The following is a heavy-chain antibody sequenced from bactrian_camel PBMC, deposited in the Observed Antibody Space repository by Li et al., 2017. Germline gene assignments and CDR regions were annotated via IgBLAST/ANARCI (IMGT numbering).Heavy chain of an antibody. Sequence: HVQLVESGGGSVQAGGSLRLSCAATGYAYSRYSMAWFRQSQGKEREGVAFIRHTGSATGSATYADAVKGRFTISRDSAGGTLYLQMNYLKPEDTARYYCAATGMMMTIRGCLTQGTQVTVS. V-gene: IGHV3-3*01. CDR2: IRHTGSATGSA. CDR1: GYAYSRYS. D-gene: IGHD5*01. J-gene: IGHJ4*01.